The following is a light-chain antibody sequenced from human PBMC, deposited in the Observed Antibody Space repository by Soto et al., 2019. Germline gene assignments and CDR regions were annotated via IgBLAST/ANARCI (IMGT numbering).Light chain of an antibody. J-gene: IGKJ2*01. CDR2: AAF. CDR1: QSIRTY. Sequence: DIPMTQSPSSLSASVGDRVTITCRASQSIRTYLNWYQQKPGKAPNLLIYAAFSLQGGVPSRFSGSGSGTDFTLTIRSLQPEDFATYYCQQSYSTRRTFGQGTKLEIK. CDR3: QQSYSTRRT. V-gene: IGKV1-39*01.